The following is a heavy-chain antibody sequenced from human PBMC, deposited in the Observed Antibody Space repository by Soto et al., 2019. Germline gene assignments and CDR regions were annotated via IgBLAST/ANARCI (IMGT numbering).Heavy chain of an antibody. Sequence: GGSLRLSCAASGFTFSSYSMNWVRQAPGKGLEWVSSISSSSSYIYYADSVKGRFTISRDNAKNSLYLQMNSLRAEDTAVYYCARDPTRIVVVHDAFDIWGQGTMVTVSS. D-gene: IGHD3-22*01. J-gene: IGHJ3*02. CDR3: ARDPTRIVVVHDAFDI. CDR2: ISSSSSYI. V-gene: IGHV3-21*01. CDR1: GFTFSSYS.